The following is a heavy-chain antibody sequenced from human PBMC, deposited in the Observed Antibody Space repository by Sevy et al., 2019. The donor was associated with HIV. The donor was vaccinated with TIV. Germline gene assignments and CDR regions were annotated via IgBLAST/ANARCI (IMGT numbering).Heavy chain of an antibody. V-gene: IGHV5-51*01. J-gene: IGHJ6*03. CDR1: GYSFTSYW. Sequence: GESLKISCKGSGYSFTSYWIGWVRQMPGKGLEWMGIIYPGDSDTRYSPSFQGQVTISADKSISTAYLQWSSLKASDTAMYYCARLGCSSTSCPDDYYYYMDVWGKGITVTVSS. D-gene: IGHD2-2*01. CDR2: IYPGDSDT. CDR3: ARLGCSSTSCPDDYYYYMDV.